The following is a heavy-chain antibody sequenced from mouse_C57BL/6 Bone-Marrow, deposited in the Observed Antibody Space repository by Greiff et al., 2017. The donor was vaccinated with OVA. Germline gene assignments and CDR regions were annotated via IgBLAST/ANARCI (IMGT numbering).Heavy chain of an antibody. Sequence: QVHVKQSGAELARPGASVKLSCKASGYTFTSYGVSWVKQRPGQGLEWIGEIDPSDSYTNYNQKFKGKSTLTVDKSSSTAYMQLSSLTSEDSAVYYCARDYDYDERFAYWGQGTLVTVSA. CDR3: ARDYDYDERFAY. V-gene: IGHV1-69*01. CDR1: GYTFTSYG. J-gene: IGHJ3*01. CDR2: IDPSDSYT. D-gene: IGHD2-4*01.